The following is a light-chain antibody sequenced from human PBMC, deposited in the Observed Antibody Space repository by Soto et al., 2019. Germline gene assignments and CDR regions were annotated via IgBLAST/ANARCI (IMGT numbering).Light chain of an antibody. J-gene: IGLJ2*01. CDR3: SSYTGVSTLV. Sequence: QSALTQPASVSGSPGQSITISCTGTSSDVGGYDYVSWYQQHPGKAPKLMIYDVSNRPSGVSYRFSGSKSGNTASLTISGLQAEDEGDYYCSSYTGVSTLVFGGGTKLTVL. V-gene: IGLV2-14*01. CDR1: SSDVGGYDY. CDR2: DVS.